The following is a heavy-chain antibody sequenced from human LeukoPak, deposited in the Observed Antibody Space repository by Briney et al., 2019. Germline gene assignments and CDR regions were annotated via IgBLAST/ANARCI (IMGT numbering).Heavy chain of an antibody. CDR3: AKTIAVAGTDAFDI. J-gene: IGHJ3*02. V-gene: IGHV4-30-2*01. CDR2: IYHSGST. Sequence: SETLSLTCTVSGGSISSGGYYWSWIRQPPGKGLEWIGYIYHSGSTYYNPSLKSRVTISVDRSKNQFSLKLSSVTAADTAVYYCAKTIAVAGTDAFDIWGQGTMVTVSS. CDR1: GGSISSGGYY. D-gene: IGHD6-19*01.